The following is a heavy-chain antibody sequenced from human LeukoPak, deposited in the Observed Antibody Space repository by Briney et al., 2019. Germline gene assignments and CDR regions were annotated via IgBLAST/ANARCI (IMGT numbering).Heavy chain of an antibody. CDR2: ISYDGNNK. J-gene: IGHJ4*02. CDR3: AKSKVGRYFDWLLYY. D-gene: IGHD3-9*01. CDR1: GFTFSSYE. V-gene: IGHV3-30-3*02. Sequence: GGSLRLSCAASGFTFSSYEMNWVRQAPGKGLEWVALISYDGNNKYYADSVKGRFTISRDNSKNTLYLQMNSLRAEDTAVYYCAKSKVGRYFDWLLYYWGQGTLVTVSS.